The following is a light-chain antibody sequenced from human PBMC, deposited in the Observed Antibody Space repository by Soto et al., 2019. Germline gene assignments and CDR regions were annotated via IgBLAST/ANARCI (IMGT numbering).Light chain of an antibody. Sequence: EIVLTQSPGTLSVSPGESATLACRASQSVSSNYLAWYQQKPGQPPRLLIYGASSRATGIPDRFSGSGSGADFTLTILSLEPEDFAVYYCQQYSRLPRTFGQGTRVDIK. CDR1: QSVSSNY. J-gene: IGKJ1*01. CDR2: GAS. CDR3: QQYSRLPRT. V-gene: IGKV3-20*01.